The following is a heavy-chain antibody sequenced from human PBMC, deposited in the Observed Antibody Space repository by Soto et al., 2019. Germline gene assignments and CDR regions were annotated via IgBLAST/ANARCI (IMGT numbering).Heavy chain of an antibody. CDR3: AKGESYYYYYYYMDV. J-gene: IGHJ6*03. CDR1: GFTFSSYA. CDR2: ISGSGGST. V-gene: IGHV3-23*01. Sequence: PGGSLRLSCAASGFTFSSYAMSWVRQAPGKGLEWVSAISGSGGSTYYADSVKGRFTISRDNSKNTLYLQMNSLRAEDTAVYYCAKGESYYYYYYYMDVWGKGTTVTVSS.